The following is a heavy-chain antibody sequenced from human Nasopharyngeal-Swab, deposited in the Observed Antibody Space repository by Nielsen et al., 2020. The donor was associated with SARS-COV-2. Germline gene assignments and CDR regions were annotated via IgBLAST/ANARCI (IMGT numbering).Heavy chain of an antibody. CDR3: ARNEFRSGYYGTAEYYGLDV. J-gene: IGHJ6*02. V-gene: IGHV4-39*07. Sequence: SETLSLTCVVYGGSFSSYYWGWTRQPPGKGLEWIGSIYYSGSAYYNPSLKSRVTISVDTSKNQFSLKLSSVTAADTAVYYCARNEFRSGYYGTAEYYGLDVWGQGTTVTVSS. D-gene: IGHD3-3*01. CDR2: IYYSGSA. CDR1: GGSFSSYY.